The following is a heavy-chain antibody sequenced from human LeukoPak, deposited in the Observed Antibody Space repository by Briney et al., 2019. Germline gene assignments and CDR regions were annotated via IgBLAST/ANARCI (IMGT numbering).Heavy chain of an antibody. CDR1: GFTFSNYW. CDR2: ISWNSGSI. D-gene: IGHD3-10*01. V-gene: IGHV3-9*01. Sequence: PGGSLRLSCAASGFTFSNYWMHWVRQAPGKGLEWVSGISWNSGSIGYADSVKGRFTISRDNAKNSLYLQMNSLRAEDTAMYYCARDTRGESDYWGHGTLVTVSS. CDR3: ARDTRGESDY. J-gene: IGHJ4*01.